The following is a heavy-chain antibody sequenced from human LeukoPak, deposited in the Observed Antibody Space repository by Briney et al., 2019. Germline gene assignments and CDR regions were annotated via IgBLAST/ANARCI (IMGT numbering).Heavy chain of an antibody. D-gene: IGHD6-19*01. CDR2: ISGSGGST. CDR1: GFTFSSYA. CDR3: AKATNQPGIAVAHIGY. Sequence: PGGSLRLSCAASGFTFSSYAMSWVRQAPGKGLEWVSAISGSGGSTYYADSAKGRFTISRDNSKNTLYLQMNSLRAEDTAVYYCAKATNQPGIAVAHIGYWGQGTLVTVSS. J-gene: IGHJ4*02. V-gene: IGHV3-23*01.